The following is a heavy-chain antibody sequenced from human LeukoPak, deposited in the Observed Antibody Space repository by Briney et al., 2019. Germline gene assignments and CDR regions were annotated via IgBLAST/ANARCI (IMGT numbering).Heavy chain of an antibody. CDR2: IYYSGST. CDR1: GYSISSGYY. V-gene: IGHV4-61*01. J-gene: IGHJ4*02. CDR3: AGIWFGARHFDY. D-gene: IGHD3-10*01. Sequence: LETPSLTCTVSGYSISSGYYWSWIRQPPGKGLEWIGYIYYSGSTNYNPSLKSRVTISVDTSKNQFPLKLSSVTAADTAVYYCAGIWFGARHFDYWGQGTLVTVSS.